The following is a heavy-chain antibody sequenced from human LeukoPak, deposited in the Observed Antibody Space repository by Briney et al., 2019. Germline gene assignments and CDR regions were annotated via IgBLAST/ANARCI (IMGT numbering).Heavy chain of an antibody. Sequence: ASVTVSCKASGYTFTGYYMHWVRQAPGQGLEWMGWINPNSGGTNYAQKFQGRVTMTRDTSISTAYMELSRLRSDDTAVYYCARGLKSCINGVCYDRDWGQGTLVTVSS. CDR2: INPNSGGT. J-gene: IGHJ4*02. D-gene: IGHD2-8*01. CDR1: GYTFTGYY. CDR3: ARGLKSCINGVCYDRD. V-gene: IGHV1-2*02.